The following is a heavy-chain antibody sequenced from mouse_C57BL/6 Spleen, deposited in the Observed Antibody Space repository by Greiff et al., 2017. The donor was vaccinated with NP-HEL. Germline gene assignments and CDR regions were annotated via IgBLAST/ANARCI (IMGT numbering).Heavy chain of an antibody. Sequence: QVQLKESGPGLVQPSQSLSITCTVSGFSLTSYGVHWVRQPPGKGLEWLGVIWSGGSTDYNAAFISRLSISKDNSKSQVFFKMNSLQADDTAIYYCAKTPHYYGSSYWYFDVWGTGTTVTVSS. CDR3: AKTPHYYGSSYWYFDV. CDR2: IWSGGST. J-gene: IGHJ1*03. CDR1: GFSLTSYG. V-gene: IGHV2-4*01. D-gene: IGHD1-1*01.